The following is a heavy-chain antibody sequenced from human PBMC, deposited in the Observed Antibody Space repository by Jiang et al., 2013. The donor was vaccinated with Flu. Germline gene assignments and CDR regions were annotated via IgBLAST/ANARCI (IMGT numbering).Heavy chain of an antibody. D-gene: IGHD2/OR15-2a*01. Sequence: GPGLVKPSETLSLTCTVSGGSISSYYWSWIRQPPGKGLEWIGYIYYSGSTNYNPSLKSRVTTSVDTSKNQFSLKLSSVTAADTAVYYCARHSLFLWPLFDYWGQGTLVTVSS. V-gene: IGHV4-59*08. J-gene: IGHJ4*02. CDR2: IYYSGST. CDR3: ARHSLFLWPLFDY. CDR1: GGSISSYY.